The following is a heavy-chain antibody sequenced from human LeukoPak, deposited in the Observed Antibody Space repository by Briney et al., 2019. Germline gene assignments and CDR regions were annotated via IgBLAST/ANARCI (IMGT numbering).Heavy chain of an antibody. CDR3: VRDLRTDYAFDS. J-gene: IGHJ4*02. D-gene: IGHD4/OR15-4a*01. V-gene: IGHV3-20*04. Sequence: GGSQRLSCAASGFIFDDYGMTWVRHGPGKGLEWVSGINWDGYSTGYADSVRGRFTISRDNAKSTLYLQMNSLRPEDTALYYCVRDLRTDYAFDSWGQGTLVTVSS. CDR2: INWDGYST. CDR1: GFIFDDYG.